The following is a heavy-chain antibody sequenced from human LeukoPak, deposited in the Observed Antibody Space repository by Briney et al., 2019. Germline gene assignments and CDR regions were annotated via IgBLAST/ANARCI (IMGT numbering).Heavy chain of an antibody. V-gene: IGHV3-30*02. D-gene: IGHD6-6*01. CDR2: IRYDGNSK. Sequence: GGSLRLSCAASGFTFSSYGMHWVRQAPGKGLEWVAFIRYDGNSKYYADSVKGRFTISRDNSKNTLYLQVNSLRGEDTAVYYCAKDLYSSSARGNYFDYWGQGTLVTVSS. CDR1: GFTFSSYG. CDR3: AKDLYSSSARGNYFDY. J-gene: IGHJ4*02.